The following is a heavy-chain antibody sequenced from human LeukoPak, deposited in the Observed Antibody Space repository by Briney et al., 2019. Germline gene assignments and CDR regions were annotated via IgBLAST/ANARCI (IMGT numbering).Heavy chain of an antibody. V-gene: IGHV4-4*07. Sequence: SETLSLTCTVSGGSISSYYWTWIRQPAGKGLEWIGRIYSSGSINYNPSLKSRVTMSVDKSQNQFSLKLSSVTAADTAVYYCARARDCYDSSSYPNWFDPWGQGTLVTVSS. CDR1: GGSISSYY. CDR2: IYSSGSI. D-gene: IGHD3-22*01. J-gene: IGHJ5*02. CDR3: ARARDCYDSSSYPNWFDP.